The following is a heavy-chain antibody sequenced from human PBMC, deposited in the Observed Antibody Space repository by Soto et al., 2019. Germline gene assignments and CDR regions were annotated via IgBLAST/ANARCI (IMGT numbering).Heavy chain of an antibody. CDR1: GYTFTSYG. V-gene: IGHV1-18*01. Sequence: GASVKVSCTASGYTFTSYGIIWVRQAPGQGLEWMGWISAYNGNTNYAQKLQGRVTMTTDTSTSTAYMELRSLRSDDTAVYYCARGTRDYDFWSGYYEFDYWGQGTLVTVSS. D-gene: IGHD3-3*01. J-gene: IGHJ4*02. CDR2: ISAYNGNT. CDR3: ARGTRDYDFWSGYYEFDY.